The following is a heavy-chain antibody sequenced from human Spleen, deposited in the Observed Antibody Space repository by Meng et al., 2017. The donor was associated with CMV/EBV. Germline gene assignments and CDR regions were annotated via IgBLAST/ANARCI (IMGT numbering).Heavy chain of an antibody. V-gene: IGHV1-2*02. D-gene: IGHD2-15*01. Sequence: ASVKVSCKASGYTFTGYYMHWVRQAPGQGLEWMGWINPNSGGTYYADSVKGRFTISRDNAKNTLYLQMNSLRGEDTAVYYCARDRYCSGGSCSSYYYGMDVWGQGTTVTVSS. J-gene: IGHJ6*02. CDR2: INPNSGGT. CDR3: ARDRYCSGGSCSSYYYGMDV. CDR1: GYTFTGYY.